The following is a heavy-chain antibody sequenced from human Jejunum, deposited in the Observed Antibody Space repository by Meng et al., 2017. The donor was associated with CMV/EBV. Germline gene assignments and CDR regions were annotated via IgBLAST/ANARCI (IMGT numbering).Heavy chain of an antibody. D-gene: IGHD2/OR15-2a*01. CDR1: GSIGGYEYY. CDR3: ARVLNSGTFYKFDY. J-gene: IGHJ4*02. Sequence: GSIGGYEYYWGWLRQPPGRGLEWIGSFFYGGSTYYNPSLKSRVTISVDRSRNQFFLNLTSVTAADTAVYYCARVLNSGTFYKFDYWGQGTLVTVSS. CDR2: FFYGGST. V-gene: IGHV4-39*07.